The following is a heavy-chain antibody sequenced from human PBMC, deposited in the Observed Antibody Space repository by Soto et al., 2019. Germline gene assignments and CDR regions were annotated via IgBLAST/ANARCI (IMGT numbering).Heavy chain of an antibody. CDR3: ARHYAGYSSGWTLLYFDY. CDR1: GGSISSSSYY. J-gene: IGHJ4*02. V-gene: IGHV4-39*01. CDR2: IYYSGST. Sequence: KPSETLSLTCTVSGGSISSSSYYWGWIRQPPGKGLEWIGSIYYSGSTYYNPSLKSRVTISVDTSKNQFSLKLSSVTAADTAVYYCARHYAGYSSGWTLLYFDYWGQGTLVTVSS. D-gene: IGHD6-19*01.